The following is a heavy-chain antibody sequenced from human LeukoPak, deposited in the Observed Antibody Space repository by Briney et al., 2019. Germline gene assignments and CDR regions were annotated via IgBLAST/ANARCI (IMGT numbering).Heavy chain of an antibody. CDR1: GGSFSGYY. CDR2: INHSGST. D-gene: IGHD2-15*01. CDR3: ARGEGYCSGGSCYSRAENWFDP. J-gene: IGHJ5*02. V-gene: IGHV4-34*01. Sequence: SETLSLTCAVYGGSFSGYYWSWIRQPPGKGLEWIGEINHSGSTNYNPSLKSRVTISVDTSKNQFSLKLSSVTAADTAVYYCARGEGYCSGGSCYSRAENWFDPWGQGTLVTVSS.